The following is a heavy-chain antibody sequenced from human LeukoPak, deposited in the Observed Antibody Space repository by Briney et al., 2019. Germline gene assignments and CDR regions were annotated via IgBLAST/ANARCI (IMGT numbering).Heavy chain of an antibody. V-gene: IGHV3-30-3*01. CDR1: GFTFSSYA. D-gene: IGHD2-15*01. CDR2: ISYDGSNK. Sequence: GGSLRLSCAASGFTFSSYAMHWVRQAPGKGLEWVAVISYDGSNKYYAGSVKGRFTISRDNSKNTLYLQMNSLRAEDTAVYYCARLPYCSGGSCYWGELDYWGQGTLVTVSS. CDR3: ARLPYCSGGSCYWGELDY. J-gene: IGHJ4*02.